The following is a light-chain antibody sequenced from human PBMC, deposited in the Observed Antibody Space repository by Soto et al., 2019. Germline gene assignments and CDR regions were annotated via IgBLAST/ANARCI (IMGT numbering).Light chain of an antibody. V-gene: IGLV2-11*01. Sequence: QSALTQPRSVSGSPGQSVTISCTGTSSDVGGHNYVSWYQQYPGKAPKLMIYDVSKRPSGVPDRFSGSKSGNTASLTISGLQAEDEAEYHCCSYAGNYTGVFGGGTKVTVL. CDR1: SSDVGGHNY. J-gene: IGLJ3*02. CDR2: DVS. CDR3: CSYAGNYTGV.